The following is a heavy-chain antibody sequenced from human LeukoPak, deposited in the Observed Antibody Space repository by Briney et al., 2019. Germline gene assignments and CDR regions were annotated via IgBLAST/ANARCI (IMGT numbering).Heavy chain of an antibody. CDR3: AKEYTPSSPLGELDS. CDR2: IRHDEANS. D-gene: IGHD6-6*01. CDR1: GFILNSYA. V-gene: IGHV3-33*06. Sequence: TGRSLRLSCAVSGFILNSYAMHWVRQAPGKGLEWVAVIRHDEANSFYADSVQGRFTISRDTSKKLLYLQMNSLRVEDTAVYYCAKEYTPSSPLGELDSWGQGTLVTVSS. J-gene: IGHJ4*02.